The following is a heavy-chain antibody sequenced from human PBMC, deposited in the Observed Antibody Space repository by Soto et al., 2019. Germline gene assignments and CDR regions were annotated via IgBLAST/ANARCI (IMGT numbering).Heavy chain of an antibody. CDR2: IKSDGSRT. CDR3: ARGADYVWGSYRSKVFRLDY. CDR1: GFTFSDYW. D-gene: IGHD3-16*02. Sequence: PGGSLRLSCAASGFTFSDYWMHWVRQAPGKGLVWVSGIKSDGSRTTYADSVKGRFTISRDNAKNTLYLQMNSLRVEDTAVYYCARGADYVWGSYRSKVFRLDYWGQGTLVTVSS. J-gene: IGHJ4*02. V-gene: IGHV3-74*03.